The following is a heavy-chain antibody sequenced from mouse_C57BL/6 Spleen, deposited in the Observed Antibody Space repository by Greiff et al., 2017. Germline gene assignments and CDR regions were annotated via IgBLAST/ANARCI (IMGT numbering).Heavy chain of an antibody. V-gene: IGHV1-75*01. D-gene: IGHD1-1*01. Sequence: QVQLKQSGPELVKPGASVKISCKASGYTFTDYYINWVKQRPGQGLEWIGWIFPGSGSTYYNEKFKGKATLTVDKSSSTAYMLLSSLTSEDSAVYFCARRPFYYYGSSYGAMDYWGQGTSGTVSS. CDR2: IFPGSGST. J-gene: IGHJ4*01. CDR1: GYTFTDYY. CDR3: ARRPFYYYGSSYGAMDY.